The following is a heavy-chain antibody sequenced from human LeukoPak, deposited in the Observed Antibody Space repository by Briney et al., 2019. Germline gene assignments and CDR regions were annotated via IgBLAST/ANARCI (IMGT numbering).Heavy chain of an antibody. CDR1: GFTFSSYA. V-gene: IGHV3-23*01. Sequence: GGSLRLSCAASGFTFSSYAMSWVRQAPEKRLEWVSAISGSGGSTYYADSVKGRFTISRDNSKNTLYLQMNSLRAEDTAVYYCAKDNLYYYDSSGSPSDYWGQGTLVTVSS. J-gene: IGHJ4*02. CDR2: ISGSGGST. CDR3: AKDNLYYYDSSGSPSDY. D-gene: IGHD3-22*01.